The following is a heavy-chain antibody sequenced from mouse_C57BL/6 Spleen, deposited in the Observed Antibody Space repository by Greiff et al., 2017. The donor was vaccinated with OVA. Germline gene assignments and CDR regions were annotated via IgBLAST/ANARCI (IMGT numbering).Heavy chain of an antibody. D-gene: IGHD2-4*01. CDR1: GFSLTSYA. V-gene: IGHV2-9-1*01. CDR2: IWPGGGT. CDR3: ARRDYTYAMDY. Sequence: VHLVESGPGLVAPSQRLSITCTVSGFSLTSYAISWVRQPPGKGLEWLGVIWPGGGTNYNSALKSRLSISKDNSKSQVFLKMNSLQTDDTARYYCARRDYTYAMDYWGQGTSVTVSS. J-gene: IGHJ4*01.